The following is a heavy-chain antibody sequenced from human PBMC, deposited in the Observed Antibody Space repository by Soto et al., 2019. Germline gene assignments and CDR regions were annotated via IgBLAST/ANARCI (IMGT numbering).Heavy chain of an antibody. Sequence: PGESLKISCKASGYSFSRFLIDWVRQMPGKGLEWMGIIYPSDSDTRYSPSFQGQVTISADKSINTAYLQWSSLKASDTATYYCARTEYSTSAPDYWGQGTLVTVSS. J-gene: IGHJ4*02. D-gene: IGHD6-6*01. CDR1: GYSFSRFL. CDR2: IYPSDSDT. CDR3: ARTEYSTSAPDY. V-gene: IGHV5-51*01.